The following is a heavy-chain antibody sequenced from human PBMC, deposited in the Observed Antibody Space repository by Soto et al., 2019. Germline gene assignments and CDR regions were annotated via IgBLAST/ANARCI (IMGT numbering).Heavy chain of an antibody. CDR2: IYYSGST. V-gene: IGHV4-31*03. CDR3: ARVSSLWNQISPYYFDY. CDR1: GGSISSGGYY. Sequence: SETLSLTCTVSGGSISSGGYYWSWIRQHPGKGLEWIGYIYYSGSTYYNPSLKSRVTISVDTSKNQFSLKLSSVTAADTAVYYCARVSSLWNQISPYYFDYWGQGTLVTVSS. J-gene: IGHJ4*02. D-gene: IGHD1-1*01.